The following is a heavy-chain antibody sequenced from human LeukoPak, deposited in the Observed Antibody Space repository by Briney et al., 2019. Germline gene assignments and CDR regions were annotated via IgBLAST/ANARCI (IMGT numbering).Heavy chain of an antibody. J-gene: IGHJ4*02. V-gene: IGHV3-30-3*01. D-gene: IGHD5-18*01. CDR3: AKVGVTDTAMIQTNYFDY. CDR2: ISYDGSNK. Sequence: PGRSLRLSCAASGFTFSSYAMHWVRQAPGKGLEWVAVISYDGSNKYYADSVKGRFTISRDNSKNTLYLQMNSLRAEDTAVYYCAKVGVTDTAMIQTNYFDYWGQGTLVTVSS. CDR1: GFTFSSYA.